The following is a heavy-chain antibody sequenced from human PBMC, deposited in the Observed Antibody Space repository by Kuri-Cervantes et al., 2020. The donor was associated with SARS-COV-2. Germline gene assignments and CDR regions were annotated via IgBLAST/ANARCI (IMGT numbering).Heavy chain of an antibody. CDR1: GFTFSSYS. D-gene: IGHD4-11*01. CDR3: ARIDDYSNSLDY. J-gene: IGHJ4*02. Sequence: GGSLRLSCAASGFTFSSYSMNWVRQAPGKGLEWVSSISSSSSYIYYADSVKGRFTISRDNAKNTLYLQMNSLRAEDTAVYYCARIDDYSNSLDYWGQGTLVTVSS. V-gene: IGHV3-21*01. CDR2: ISSSSSYI.